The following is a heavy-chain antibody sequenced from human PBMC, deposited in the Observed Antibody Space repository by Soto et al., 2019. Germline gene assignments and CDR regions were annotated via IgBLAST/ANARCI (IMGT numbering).Heavy chain of an antibody. V-gene: IGHV4-31*03. Sequence: TSETLSLTCTVSGGSISSGGYYWSWIRQHPGKGLEWIGYIYYSGSTYYNPSLKSRVTISVDTSKNQFSLKLSSVAAADTAVYYCASTMVVVPAAIDYYYYYYMDVWGKGTMVT. CDR3: ASTMVVVPAAIDYYYYYYMDV. CDR1: GGSISSGGYY. J-gene: IGHJ6*03. CDR2: IYYSGST. D-gene: IGHD2-2*01.